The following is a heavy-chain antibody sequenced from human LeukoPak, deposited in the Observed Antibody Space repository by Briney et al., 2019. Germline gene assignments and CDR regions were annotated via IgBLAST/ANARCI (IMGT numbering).Heavy chain of an antibody. J-gene: IGHJ5*02. CDR2: INHSGST. CDR1: GGSFSGYY. Sequence: PSETLSLTCAVYGGSFSGYYWSWIRQPPGKGLEWIGEINHSGSTYYNPSLKSRVTISVDTSKNQFSLKLSSVTAADTAVYYCARENLAVAGTGWFDPWGQGTLVTVSS. CDR3: ARENLAVAGTGWFDP. D-gene: IGHD6-19*01. V-gene: IGHV4-34*01.